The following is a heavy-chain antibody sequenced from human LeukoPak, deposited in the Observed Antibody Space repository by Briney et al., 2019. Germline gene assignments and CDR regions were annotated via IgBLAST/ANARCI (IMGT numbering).Heavy chain of an antibody. CDR2: TYYRYKWYN. CDR1: GDSVSSNSAA. V-gene: IGHV6-1*01. CDR3: ARDGSGFGAATSLYFDY. D-gene: IGHD2-15*01. J-gene: IGHJ4*02. Sequence: SQTLSLTCAISGDSVSSNSAAWHWIRQSPSRGLEWLGRTYYRYKWYNDYAVSVKSRVSINPDTSKNQFSLQLNSVTPEDTAVYYCARDGSGFGAATSLYFDYWGQGTLVTVSS.